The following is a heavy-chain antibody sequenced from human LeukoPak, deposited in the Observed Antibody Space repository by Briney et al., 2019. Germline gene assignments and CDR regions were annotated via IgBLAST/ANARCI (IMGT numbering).Heavy chain of an antibody. CDR1: GFTFNSCA. Sequence: GGSLRLSCATSGFTFNSCAMSWVRQAPGKGLEWVSAISGNGGATYSADSVKGRFSISRDNSKNTLYLQMNSLRAEDTAIYYCAKGSLWFGSNDMDVWGQGTTVTVSS. D-gene: IGHD3-10*01. J-gene: IGHJ6*02. CDR2: ISGNGGAT. CDR3: AKGSLWFGSNDMDV. V-gene: IGHV3-23*01.